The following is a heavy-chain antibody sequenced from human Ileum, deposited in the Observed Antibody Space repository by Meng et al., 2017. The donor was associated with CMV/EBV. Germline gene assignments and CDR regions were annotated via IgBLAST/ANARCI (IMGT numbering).Heavy chain of an antibody. V-gene: IGHV1-46*01. CDR1: GYTFTSYY. D-gene: IGHD2-2*01. CDR3: ARDTCSSTSCYRENDY. CDR2: INPSGGST. Sequence: SGYTFTSYYRHWVRQAPGQGLEWMGIINPSGGSTSYAQKFQGRVTMTRDTSTSTVYMELSSLRSEDTAVYYCARDTCSSTSCYRENDYWGQGTLVTVSS. J-gene: IGHJ4*02.